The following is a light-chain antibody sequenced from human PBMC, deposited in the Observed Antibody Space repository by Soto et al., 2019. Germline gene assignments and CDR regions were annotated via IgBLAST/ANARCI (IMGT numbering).Light chain of an antibody. CDR3: QQYYSTLT. J-gene: IGKJ4*01. CDR2: WAS. Sequence: DIVMTQSPDSLAVSLGERATINCKSSQSVLYSSNNKNYLAWYQQKPGQPPKLLIYWASTRESGVPDRFSGRGSGTDFTLTISILQAEDVAVYYCQQYYSTLTFGGGTKVEIK. V-gene: IGKV4-1*01. CDR1: QSVLYSSNNKNY.